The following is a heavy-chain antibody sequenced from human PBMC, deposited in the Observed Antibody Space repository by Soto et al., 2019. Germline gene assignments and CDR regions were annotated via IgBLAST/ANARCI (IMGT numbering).Heavy chain of an antibody. CDR3: ARAHITMVRGVIPVWFDP. J-gene: IGHJ5*02. D-gene: IGHD3-10*01. CDR1: GGSISSSNW. V-gene: IGHV4-4*02. CDR2: IYHSGST. Sequence: SETLSLTCAVSGGSISSSNWWSWVRQPPGEGLEWIGEIYHSGSTNYNPSLKSRVTISVDKSKNQFSLKLSSVTAADTAVYYCARAHITMVRGVIPVWFDPWGQGTLVTVSS.